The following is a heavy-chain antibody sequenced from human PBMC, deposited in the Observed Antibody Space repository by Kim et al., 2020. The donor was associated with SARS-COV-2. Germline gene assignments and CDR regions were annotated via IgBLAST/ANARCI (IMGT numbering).Heavy chain of an antibody. CDR2: INHSGST. Sequence: SETLSLTCAVYGGSFSGYYWSWIRQPPGKGLEWIGEINHSGSTNYNPSLKSRVTISVDTSKNQFSLKLSSVTAADTAVYYCARVAKVVVPAAIKGNNWFDPWGQGTLVTVSS. V-gene: IGHV4-34*01. J-gene: IGHJ5*02. CDR3: ARVAKVVVPAAIKGNNWFDP. D-gene: IGHD2-2*02. CDR1: GGSFSGYY.